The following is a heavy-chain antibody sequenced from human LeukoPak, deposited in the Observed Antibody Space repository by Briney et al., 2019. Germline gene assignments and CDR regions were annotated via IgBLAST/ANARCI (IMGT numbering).Heavy chain of an antibody. CDR3: AKTPYDSSRYYDY. CDR1: GFTFSSYA. D-gene: IGHD3-22*01. V-gene: IGHV3-23*01. Sequence: GGSLRLSSAASGFTFSSYAMSWVRQAPGKGLEWVSAISGSGGSTYYADSVKGRFTISRDNSKNTLYLQMNSLRAEDTAVYYCAKTPYDSSRYYDYWGQGTLVTVSS. CDR2: ISGSGGST. J-gene: IGHJ4*02.